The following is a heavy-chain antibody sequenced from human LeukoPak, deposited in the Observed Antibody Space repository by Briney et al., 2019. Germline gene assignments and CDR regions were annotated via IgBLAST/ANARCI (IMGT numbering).Heavy chain of an antibody. Sequence: GESLKISCKASGYTFTGYYMHWVRQAPGQGLEWMGWINPNSGGTNYAQKFQGRVTMTRDTSISTAYMELSRLRSDDTAVYYCARDLYYYDSSGYYYAGFDYWGQGTLVTVSS. J-gene: IGHJ4*02. CDR3: ARDLYYYDSSGYYYAGFDY. D-gene: IGHD3-22*01. CDR2: INPNSGGT. V-gene: IGHV1-2*02. CDR1: GYTFTGYY.